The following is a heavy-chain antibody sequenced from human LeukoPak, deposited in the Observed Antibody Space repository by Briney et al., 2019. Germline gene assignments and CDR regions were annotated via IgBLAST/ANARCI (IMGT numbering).Heavy chain of an antibody. V-gene: IGHV3-7*01. CDR1: GFTFSGYW. J-gene: IGHJ4*02. CDR2: INQDGSEK. CDR3: VRRGATVTDD. Sequence: PGGSLRLSCAASGFTFSGYWMTWVRQAPGKGLEWVANINQDGSEKYYVDSVKGRFTISRDNAKNSVYLQMNSLRAEDTAVYFCVRRGATVTDDWGQGTLVTVSS. D-gene: IGHD4-17*01.